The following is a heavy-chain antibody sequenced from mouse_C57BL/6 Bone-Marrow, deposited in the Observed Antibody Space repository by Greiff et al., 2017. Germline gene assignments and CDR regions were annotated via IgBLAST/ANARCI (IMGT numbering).Heavy chain of an antibody. V-gene: IGHV1-82*01. CDR2: IYPGDGDT. D-gene: IGHD2-1*01. J-gene: IGHJ4*01. CDR3: AREDSYYCNLYYAMDY. Sequence: QVQLQQSGPELVKPGASVKISCKASGYAFSSSWMNWVKQRPGKGLEWIGRIYPGDGDTNYNGKVKGKATLTADKSSSTAYMQLSSLTSEDSAVYFCAREDSYYCNLYYAMDYWGQGTSVTVSS. CDR1: GYAFSSSW.